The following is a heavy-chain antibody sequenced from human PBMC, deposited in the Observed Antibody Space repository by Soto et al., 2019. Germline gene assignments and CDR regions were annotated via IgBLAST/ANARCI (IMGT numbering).Heavy chain of an antibody. Sequence: QITLKESGPTLVKPTEPLTVTCTVSGFSLSGDGVGVGWIRQPPGKALEWLALIYWDDDQRYSPSLKTRLTITKDASKNQVVLTMTNMDPMDTATYYCAHAYGGTSWPNDAFDIWGQGTVVTVSS. V-gene: IGHV2-5*02. CDR3: AHAYGGTSWPNDAFDI. CDR2: IYWDDDQ. CDR1: GFSLSGDGVG. D-gene: IGHD2-21*01. J-gene: IGHJ3*02.